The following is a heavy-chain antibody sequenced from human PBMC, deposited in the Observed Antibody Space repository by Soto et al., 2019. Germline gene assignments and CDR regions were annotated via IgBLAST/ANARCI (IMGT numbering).Heavy chain of an antibody. D-gene: IGHD1-7*01. J-gene: IGHJ5*02. CDR2: IFYLGSS. Sequence: XESLWLTCTVSGDPIISSDFYWGWVRQPPGKGLEWIGSIFYLGSSYYNPSLKSRVTMSVDTSKNQFSLRLRSVTAADTALYFCARNSLELRKNNWFDPWGQGIMVTVSS. CDR1: GDPIISSDFY. CDR3: ARNSLELRKNNWFDP. V-gene: IGHV4-39*01.